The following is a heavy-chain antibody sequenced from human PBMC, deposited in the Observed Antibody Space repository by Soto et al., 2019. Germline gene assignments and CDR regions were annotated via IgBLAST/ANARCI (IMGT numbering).Heavy chain of an antibody. CDR1: GFPLNNTRVG. CDR2: IFSIDEK. CDR3: ARVPSSGSTREYYFYSYGMDV. V-gene: IGHV2-26*01. D-gene: IGHD2-15*01. J-gene: IGHJ6*02. Sequence: QATLKESGPVLVRPTETLTLTCTVSGFPLNNTRVGVSWIRQPPGKAPEWLAHIFSIDEKSYSTSLRTRLTISKDISKVQLVLSMTNMNSLASATYGCARVPSSGSTREYYFYSYGMDVWGLGTTVTVSS.